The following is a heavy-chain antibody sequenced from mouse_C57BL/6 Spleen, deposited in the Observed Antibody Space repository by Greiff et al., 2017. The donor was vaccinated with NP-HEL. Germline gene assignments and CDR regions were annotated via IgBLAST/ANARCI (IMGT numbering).Heavy chain of an antibody. CDR2: IHPSDSDT. CDR1: GYTFTSYW. Sequence: VQLQQPGAELVKPGASVKVSCKASGYTFTSYWMHWVKQRPGQGLEWIGRIHPSDSDTNYNQKFKGKATLTVDKSSSTAYMQLSSLTSGDSAVYYCAIDEYGGPIYAMDYWGQGTSVTVSS. V-gene: IGHV1-74*01. J-gene: IGHJ4*01. D-gene: IGHD1-2*01. CDR3: AIDEYGGPIYAMDY.